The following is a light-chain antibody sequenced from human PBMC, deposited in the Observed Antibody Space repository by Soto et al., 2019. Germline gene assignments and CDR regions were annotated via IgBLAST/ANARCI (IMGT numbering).Light chain of an antibody. CDR2: DAS. Sequence: DIQMTQSPSSLSASVGDTVTITCQASQDISLYLNWYQQKPGKAPKLLIYDASKLETGVPSRFSGRGSGTDFTFIISGLQPEDIATYYCQQYDNLPSYTFGQGTKLEIK. CDR1: QDISLY. J-gene: IGKJ2*01. CDR3: QQYDNLPSYT. V-gene: IGKV1-33*01.